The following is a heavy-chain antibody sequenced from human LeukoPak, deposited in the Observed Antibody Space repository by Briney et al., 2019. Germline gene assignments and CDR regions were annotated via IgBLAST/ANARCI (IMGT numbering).Heavy chain of an antibody. V-gene: IGHV1-2*02. J-gene: IGHJ5*02. CDR2: INPNSGGT. D-gene: IGHD2-2*01. Sequence: ASVKVSCKASGYTFTGYYMHWVRQAPGQGLEWMGWINPNSGGTNYAQKFQGRVTMTRDTSISTAYMELSRLRSDDTAVYYCARVPAGYCSRTSCYGRGTNWFDPWGQGTLVTVSS. CDR3: ARVPAGYCSRTSCYGRGTNWFDP. CDR1: GYTFTGYY.